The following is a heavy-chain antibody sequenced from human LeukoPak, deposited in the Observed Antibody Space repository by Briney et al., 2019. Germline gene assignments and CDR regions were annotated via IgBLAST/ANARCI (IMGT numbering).Heavy chain of an antibody. V-gene: IGHV3-15*01. CDR3: TTSLGGSGWPGPYYFDY. CDR1: GFTFSNAW. Sequence: GGSLRLSCAASGFTFSNAWMSWVRQAPGKGLEWVGRIKSKTDGGTTDYAAPVKGRFTISRDDSKNTLYLQMNSLKTEDTAVYYCTTSLGGSGWPGPYYFDYWGQGTLVTVSS. D-gene: IGHD6-19*01. J-gene: IGHJ4*02. CDR2: IKSKTDGGTT.